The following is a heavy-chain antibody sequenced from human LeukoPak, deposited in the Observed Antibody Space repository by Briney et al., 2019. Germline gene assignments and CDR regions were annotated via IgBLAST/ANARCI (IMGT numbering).Heavy chain of an antibody. Sequence: SETLSLTCTASGGFISNYYWSWIRQPAGKELEWIGRNHSSGNTLHNPSLKSRVSMSVDTSKNQFSLRLTSATAADTAVYYCARGPSHGGTYFESWGQGTLVTVSS. CDR2: NHSSGNT. D-gene: IGHD4-23*01. V-gene: IGHV4-4*07. J-gene: IGHJ4*02. CDR3: ARGPSHGGTYFES. CDR1: GGFISNYY.